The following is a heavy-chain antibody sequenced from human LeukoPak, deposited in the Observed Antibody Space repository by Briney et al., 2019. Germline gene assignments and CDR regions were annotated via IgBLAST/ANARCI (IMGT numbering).Heavy chain of an antibody. D-gene: IGHD6-19*01. CDR2: ISYDGSNK. J-gene: IGHJ5*02. CDR3: ARDALAVAGRKYNWFDP. Sequence: PGGSLRLSCAASGFTFSNAWMSWVRQAPGKVLEWVAVISYDGSNKYYADSVKGRFTISRDNSKNTLYLQMNSLRAEDTAVYYCARDALAVAGRKYNWFDPWGQGTLVTVSS. CDR1: GFTFSNAW. V-gene: IGHV3-30*03.